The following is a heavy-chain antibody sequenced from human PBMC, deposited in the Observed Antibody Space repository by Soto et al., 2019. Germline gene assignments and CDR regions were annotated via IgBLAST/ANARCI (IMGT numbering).Heavy chain of an antibody. Sequence: SETLSLTCTVSGGSISSGGYYWSWIRQHPGKGLEWIGYIYYSGSTYYNPSLKSRVTISVDTSKNQFSLKLSSVTAADTAVYFCARNNYDILTGPLFMPYYYYGMDVWGQGTTVTVSS. J-gene: IGHJ6*02. D-gene: IGHD3-9*01. CDR3: ARNNYDILTGPLFMPYYYYGMDV. CDR2: IYYSGST. V-gene: IGHV4-31*03. CDR1: GGSISSGGYY.